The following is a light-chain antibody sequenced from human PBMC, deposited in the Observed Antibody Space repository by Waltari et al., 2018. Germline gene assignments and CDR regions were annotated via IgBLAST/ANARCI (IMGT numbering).Light chain of an antibody. Sequence: QSALTQPASVSGSPGQSITISCTGTSSDVGGYNYVSWYQQHPGKAPKLMIYDVSNRPSGVSNRCSGSKAGNTASLTISGVQAEDEAGYYCSSYTSISVVVFGGGTKLTVL. J-gene: IGLJ2*01. CDR1: SSDVGGYNY. CDR3: SSYTSISVVV. CDR2: DVS. V-gene: IGLV2-14*03.